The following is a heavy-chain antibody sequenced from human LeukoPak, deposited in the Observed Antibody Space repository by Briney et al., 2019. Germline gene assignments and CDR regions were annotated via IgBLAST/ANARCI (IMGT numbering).Heavy chain of an antibody. J-gene: IGHJ4*02. D-gene: IGHD2-8*01. CDR1: GFTFSNYA. Sequence: PGGSLRLSCAASGFTFSNYAMSWVRQTPGKGPEWVSGVSVSGTATHYADSVKGRFTISRDNSKNTVFLQMSSLRAEDTAVYYCAKDFSWNARTSSNGGWGQGTLVTVSS. CDR3: AKDFSWNARTSSNGG. V-gene: IGHV3-23*01. CDR2: VSVSGTAT.